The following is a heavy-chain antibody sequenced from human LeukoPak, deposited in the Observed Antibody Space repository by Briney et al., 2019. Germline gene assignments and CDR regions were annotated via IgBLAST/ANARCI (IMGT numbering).Heavy chain of an antibody. Sequence: SETLSLTCSVSGGSIKDYRWSWVRHPPGEGREYIGFVYYSASTNYNPSLKSRVTMSLDTSKNQFSLNLISVTAADTAVYYCARGPCSSANCYWSLDHWGQGTLVTVSA. D-gene: IGHD2-2*01. CDR2: VYYSAST. CDR1: GGSIKDYR. V-gene: IGHV4-59*01. J-gene: IGHJ5*02. CDR3: ARGPCSSANCYWSLDH.